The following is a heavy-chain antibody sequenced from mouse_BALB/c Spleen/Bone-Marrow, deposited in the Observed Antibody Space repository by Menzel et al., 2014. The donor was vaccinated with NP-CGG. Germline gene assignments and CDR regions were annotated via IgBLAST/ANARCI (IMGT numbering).Heavy chain of an antibody. V-gene: IGHV5-6-3*01. CDR2: INSNGGST. CDR1: GFTFSSYG. J-gene: IGHJ4*01. CDR3: ARIWAYYAMDY. D-gene: IGHD4-1*01. Sequence: EVQGVESGGGLVQPGGSLKLSCAASGFTFSSYGMSWVRQTPDKRLELVATINSNGGSTYYPDSVKGRFTISRDNAKNTLSLHMSSLKSEDTAMYYCARIWAYYAMDYWGQGTSVTVSS.